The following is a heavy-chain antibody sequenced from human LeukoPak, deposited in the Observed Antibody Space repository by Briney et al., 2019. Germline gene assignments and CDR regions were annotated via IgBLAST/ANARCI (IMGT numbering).Heavy chain of an antibody. CDR3: AVAGGAFDI. CDR2: INHSGST. CDR1: GGSFSGYY. J-gene: IGHJ3*02. D-gene: IGHD3-16*01. Sequence: SETLSLTCAVYGGSFSGYYWSWIRQPPGKGLEWIGEINHSGSTNYNPSLKSRVTISVDTSKNQFSLKLSSMTAADTAVYYCAVAGGAFDIWGQGTMVTVSS. V-gene: IGHV4-34*01.